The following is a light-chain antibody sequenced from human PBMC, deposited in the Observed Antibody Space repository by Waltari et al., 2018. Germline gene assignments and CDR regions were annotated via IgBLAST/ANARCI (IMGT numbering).Light chain of an antibody. CDR2: VNGDGSR. V-gene: IGLV4-69*01. Sequence: QVVLTQSPSASASLGASVKLTCSLSGEYSVYDIAWHQQRPREGPRYWMKVNGDGSRNNADGIPERFSGSSSGADRYLIISRLQSDDEADYFCQTWGTGIQVFGGGTRLTVL. CDR1: GEYSVYD. J-gene: IGLJ3*02. CDR3: QTWGTGIQV.